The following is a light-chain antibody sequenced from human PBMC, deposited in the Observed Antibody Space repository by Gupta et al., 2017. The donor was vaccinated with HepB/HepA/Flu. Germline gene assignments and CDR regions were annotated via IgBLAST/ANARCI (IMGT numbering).Light chain of an antibody. V-gene: IGKV3-20*01. Sequence: ELVLTQSPATLSLSPGERATLSCRASQSVSSSYLAWYQQKPGQAPRLLISGASGRATGIPDRFRGSGSGTDFTLTISRLEPEDFAVYYWQQYGSSPLFTFGPGTKVDIK. CDR3: QQYGSSPLFT. CDR2: GAS. CDR1: QSVSSSY. J-gene: IGKJ3*01.